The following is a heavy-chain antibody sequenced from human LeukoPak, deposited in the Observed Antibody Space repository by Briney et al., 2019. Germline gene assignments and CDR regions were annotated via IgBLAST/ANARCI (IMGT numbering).Heavy chain of an antibody. CDR2: ISPYNGNT. CDR3: ATEGGWQPTDYGDHVY. V-gene: IGHV1-18*01. Sequence: GASVKVSCKASGYTFTNYGITWVRQAPGQGLEWMGWISPYNGNTNYAQKLQDRVTMTTGTPTSTAYMELRSLRSDDTALYYCATEGGWQPTDYGDHVYWGQGTLVTVSS. J-gene: IGHJ4*02. CDR1: GYTFTNYG. D-gene: IGHD4-17*01.